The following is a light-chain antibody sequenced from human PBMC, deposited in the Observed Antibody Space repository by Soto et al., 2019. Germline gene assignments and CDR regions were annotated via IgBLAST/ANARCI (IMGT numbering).Light chain of an antibody. V-gene: IGKV3-20*01. Sequence: EIVWTQSPGTLSLSPGERATLSCRASQSVSSSYLAWDQQKAGQAPRLLIYGAPSRATGIPDRFSGSGSGTDFTIAISRLEPEDFAVYYCQQYGSSPRTVGQGTKVEIK. CDR3: QQYGSSPRT. J-gene: IGKJ1*01. CDR2: GAP. CDR1: QSVSSSY.